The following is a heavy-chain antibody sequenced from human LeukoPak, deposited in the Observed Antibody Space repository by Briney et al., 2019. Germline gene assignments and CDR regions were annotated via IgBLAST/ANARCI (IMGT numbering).Heavy chain of an antibody. J-gene: IGHJ6*02. CDR1: GITFSSYS. D-gene: IGHD5-18*01. Sequence: GRSLRLSCAASGITFSSYSMNWVRQAPGKGLEWVSSISSSSSYIYYADSVKGRFTISRDNAKNSLYLQMNSLRAEDTAVYYCARDRVQLWLSYYYYGMDVWGQGTTVTVSS. CDR2: ISSSSSYI. V-gene: IGHV3-21*01. CDR3: ARDRVQLWLSYYYYGMDV.